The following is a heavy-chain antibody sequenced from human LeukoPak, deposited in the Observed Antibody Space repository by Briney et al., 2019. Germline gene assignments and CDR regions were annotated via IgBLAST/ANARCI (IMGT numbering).Heavy chain of an antibody. CDR3: ARGASWIQLWQFDH. CDR2: ISNGGRTM. D-gene: IGHD5-18*01. CDR1: GFRFSSFE. V-gene: IGHV3-48*03. J-gene: IGHJ4*02. Sequence: GGSLRHSCAASGFRFSSFEMNWVRLAPGKGLEWVSYISNGGRTMYYADSVKGRFTISRDNAKDSLYLHMNSLGAEDTGVYFCARGASWIQLWQFDHWGQGTQVTVSS.